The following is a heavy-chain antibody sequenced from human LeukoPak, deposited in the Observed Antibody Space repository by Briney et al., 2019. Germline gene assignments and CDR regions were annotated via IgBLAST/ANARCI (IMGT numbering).Heavy chain of an antibody. J-gene: IGHJ4*02. CDR3: ARTWITTRGVD. CDR1: GFTFSNHW. D-gene: IGHD5-12*01. V-gene: IGHV3-74*01. CDR2: INTDGSRM. Sequence: PGGSLRLSCAASGFTFSNHWMFWVRQAPGKGLVWVSNINTDGSRMSYADSVKGRFTISRDNAKNTLYLQMNSLRAEDTAVYYCARTWITTRGVDWGQGTLVTVSS.